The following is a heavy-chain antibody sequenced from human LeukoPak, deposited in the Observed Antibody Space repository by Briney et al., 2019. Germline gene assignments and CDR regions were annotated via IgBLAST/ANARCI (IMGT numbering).Heavy chain of an antibody. Sequence: PGGSLRLSCAASGFTFDDYAMHWVRHAPGKGLEWVSGISWNSGSIGYADSVKGRFTISRDNAKNSLYLQMNSLRAEDTALYYRAKAYEEYYGSGSYNGIDYWGQGTLVTVSS. CDR2: ISWNSGSI. CDR3: AKAYEEYYGSGSYNGIDY. D-gene: IGHD3-10*01. J-gene: IGHJ4*02. V-gene: IGHV3-9*01. CDR1: GFTFDDYA.